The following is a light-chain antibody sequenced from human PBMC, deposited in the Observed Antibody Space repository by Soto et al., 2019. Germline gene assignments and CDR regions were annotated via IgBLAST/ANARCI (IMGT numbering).Light chain of an antibody. CDR2: AAS. J-gene: IGKJ3*01. CDR1: QSVSVNS. V-gene: IGKV3-20*01. Sequence: EIVLTQSPGTLSLSPGERATLSCRASQSVSVNSLAWYQQKGGQAPRLLIYAASTRATGVPDRFSGTRSGTDFALTISRRETHYSAGYYCQQYGGSPFTFGPGTKVDIK. CDR3: QQYGGSPFT.